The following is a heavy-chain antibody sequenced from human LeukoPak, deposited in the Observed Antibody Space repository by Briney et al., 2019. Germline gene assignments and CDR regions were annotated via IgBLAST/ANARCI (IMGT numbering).Heavy chain of an antibody. CDR2: IIPIFGTA. Sequence: ASVKVSCKASGGTFSSYAITWVRQAPGQGVEWMGGIIPIFGTANYAQKFQGRVTITADESTSTAYMELSSLRSEDTAVYYCARDGDSSAWFYWGQGTLVTVSS. CDR1: GGTFSSYA. J-gene: IGHJ4*02. V-gene: IGHV1-69*13. D-gene: IGHD6-19*01. CDR3: ARDGDSSAWFY.